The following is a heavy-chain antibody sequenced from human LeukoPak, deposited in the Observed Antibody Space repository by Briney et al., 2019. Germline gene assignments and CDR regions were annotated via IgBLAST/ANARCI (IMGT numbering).Heavy chain of an antibody. D-gene: IGHD3-10*01. CDR3: ASYGSGSYWNTQFDY. J-gene: IGHJ4*02. Sequence: PSETLSLTCTVSGGSISPYYWSWIRQPPGKGLEWIGSIYYSGSTYYNPSLKSRVTMSVDTSKNQFSLKLSSVTAADTAVYYCASYGSGSYWNTQFDYWGQGTLVTVSS. CDR1: GGSISPYY. V-gene: IGHV4-59*04. CDR2: IYYSGST.